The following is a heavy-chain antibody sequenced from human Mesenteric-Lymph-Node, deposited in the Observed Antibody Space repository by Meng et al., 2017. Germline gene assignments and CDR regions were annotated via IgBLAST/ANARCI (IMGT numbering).Heavy chain of an antibody. Sequence: GGSLRLSCAASGFTFSNYAMSWVRQAPGKGLEWVSVISGSGGSTYYADSVKGRFTISRDNSKDTLYLQMKSLRAEDTAVYYCVKDPGHYYDSSAYYSDYWGQGTLVTVSS. CDR2: ISGSGGST. CDR1: GFTFSNYA. D-gene: IGHD3-22*01. CDR3: VKDPGHYYDSSAYYSDY. V-gene: IGHV3-23*01. J-gene: IGHJ4*02.